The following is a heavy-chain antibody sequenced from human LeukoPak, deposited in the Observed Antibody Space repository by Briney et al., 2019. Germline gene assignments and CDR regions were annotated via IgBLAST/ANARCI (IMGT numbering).Heavy chain of an antibody. Sequence: GGSLRLSCAASGFTFRNYGMHWVRQAPGKGLEWVAVVSYGGNYKFSADPVKGRFTISRDTSENTLYLQMNSLRAEDTAVYYCAKADSSDWYNLDYWGQGTLVTVSS. J-gene: IGHJ4*02. CDR1: GFTFRNYG. D-gene: IGHD6-19*01. CDR3: AKADSSDWYNLDY. CDR2: VSYGGNYK. V-gene: IGHV3-30*18.